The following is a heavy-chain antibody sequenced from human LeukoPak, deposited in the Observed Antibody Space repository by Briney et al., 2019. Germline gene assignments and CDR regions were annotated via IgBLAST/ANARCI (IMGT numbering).Heavy chain of an antibody. CDR1: GFTFSSYG. J-gene: IGHJ6*03. CDR2: IWDDGSNK. D-gene: IGHD3-3*01. V-gene: IGHV3-33*06. Sequence: GRSLRLSCAASGFTFSSYGMHWVRQAPGKGPEWVALIWDDGSNKYYADSVKGRFTISRDTSKNTLYLQMNSLRAEDTAVYYCAKDLRRAISGVVIPVYYYYMDVWGKGTTVTVSS. CDR3: AKDLRRAISGVVIPVYYYYMDV.